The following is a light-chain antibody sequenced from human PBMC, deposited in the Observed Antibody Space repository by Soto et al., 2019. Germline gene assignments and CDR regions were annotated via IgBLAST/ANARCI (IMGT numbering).Light chain of an antibody. V-gene: IGKV1-5*03. CDR1: QTISSW. CDR3: QRYNSYSEA. Sequence: DIQMTQSPSTLSGSVGDRVTITCRASQTISSWLAWYQQKPGKAPKLLIYKASTLKSGVPSRFSGSGSVTEFTLTISSLQPDDFPTYYCQRYNSYSEAFGQGTKVDIK. J-gene: IGKJ1*01. CDR2: KAS.